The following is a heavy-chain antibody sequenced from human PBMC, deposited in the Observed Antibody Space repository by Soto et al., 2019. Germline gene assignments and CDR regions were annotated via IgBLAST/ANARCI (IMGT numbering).Heavy chain of an antibody. Sequence: GGSXGLSGSASVFTFSNACSVGFGQAPGKGRGWVGRIKSKTDGGTTDYAAPVKGRFNISRDDSKKTLYLQMNSLKTEDTDVYYCTTDGKYYYDSSGYYLGELIEHWGQGTLVTVSS. CDR2: IKSKTDGGTT. CDR1: VFTFSNAC. J-gene: IGHJ4*02. V-gene: IGHV3-15*01. D-gene: IGHD3-22*01. CDR3: TTDGKYYYDSSGYYLGELIEH.